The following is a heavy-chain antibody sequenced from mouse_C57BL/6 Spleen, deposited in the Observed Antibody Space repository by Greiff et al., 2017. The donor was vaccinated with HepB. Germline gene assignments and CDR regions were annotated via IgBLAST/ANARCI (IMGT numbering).Heavy chain of an antibody. J-gene: IGHJ4*01. CDR2: ISSGGSYT. Sequence: EVNVVESGGDLVKPGGSLKLSCAASGFTFSSYGMSWVRQTPDKRLEWVATISSGGSYTYYPDSVKGRFTISRDNAKNTLYLQMSSLKSEDTAMYYCARHGGYAMDYWGQGTSVTVSS. V-gene: IGHV5-6*01. CDR1: GFTFSSYG. CDR3: ARHGGYAMDY.